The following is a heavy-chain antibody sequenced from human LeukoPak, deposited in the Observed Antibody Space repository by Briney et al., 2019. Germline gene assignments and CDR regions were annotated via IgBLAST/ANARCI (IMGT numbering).Heavy chain of an antibody. CDR1: GFIFDDHG. Sequence: GGSLRLSCAASGFIFDDHGMHWVRHAPGKGLEWASGISWSSGIIGYADSVKGRFTISRDNAKNSLYLQMNSLRAEDTAVYYCARDAHLSYASGFDYWGQGILVTVSS. CDR2: ISWSSGII. J-gene: IGHJ4*02. CDR3: ARDAHLSYASGFDY. V-gene: IGHV3-9*01. D-gene: IGHD3-10*01.